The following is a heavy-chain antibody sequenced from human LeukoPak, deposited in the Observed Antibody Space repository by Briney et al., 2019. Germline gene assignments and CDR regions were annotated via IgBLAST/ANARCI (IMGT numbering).Heavy chain of an antibody. CDR2: IYPGDSET. J-gene: IGHJ5*02. Sequence: GESLKISCKGSGYSFIHYYIAWVRQMPGKGLEWMGIIYPGDSETTYSPSFQGQVTISADKSISTAYLRWSSLKASDTATYYCARLAGTTDGNWFEPWGQGTLVTVSS. CDR1: GYSFIHYY. V-gene: IGHV5-51*01. D-gene: IGHD1-7*01. CDR3: ARLAGTTDGNWFEP.